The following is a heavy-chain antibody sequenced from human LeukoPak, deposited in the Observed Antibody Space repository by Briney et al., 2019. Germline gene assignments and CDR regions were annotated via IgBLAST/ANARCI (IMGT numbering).Heavy chain of an antibody. CDR1: GFTFDDYT. D-gene: IGHD6-13*01. V-gene: IGHV3-43*01. CDR3: AKDIGRSSWYGASNY. Sequence: PGGSLRLSCAASGFTFDDYTMHWVRQAPGKGLEWVSLISWDGGSTYYADSVKGRFTISRDNSKNSLYLQMNSLRTEDTALYYCAKDIGRSSWYGASNYWGLGTLVTVSS. J-gene: IGHJ4*02. CDR2: ISWDGGST.